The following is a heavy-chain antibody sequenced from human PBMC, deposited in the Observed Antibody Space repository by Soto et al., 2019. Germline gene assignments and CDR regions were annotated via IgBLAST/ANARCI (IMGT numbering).Heavy chain of an antibody. V-gene: IGHV1-8*01. D-gene: IGHD5-12*01. CDR3: ARGPRVAKVSTGVYWFGP. Sequence: GASVKVSCKASGYTLPFTNYDIVWVRQTTGHGLEWVGRMSPDSGDTADAKKNRGRPTATSKNAISRGYMELRGLTADKTSGYYGARGPRVAKVSTGVYWFGPWGKGTQDSV. J-gene: IGHJ5*02. CDR1: GYTLPFTNYD. CDR2: MSPDSGDT.